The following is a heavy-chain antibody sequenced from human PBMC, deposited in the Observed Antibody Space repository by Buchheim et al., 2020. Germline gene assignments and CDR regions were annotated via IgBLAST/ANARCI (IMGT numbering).Heavy chain of an antibody. D-gene: IGHD5-18*01. V-gene: IGHV3-30-3*01. J-gene: IGHJ4*02. Sequence: QVQLVESGGGVVQPGRSLRLSCAASGFTFSRYAIHWVRQAPGKGLEWVAVISYDGSNKYFADSVKGRFTISRDNSRNTLYLQRNSLRLEDTALYYCARVPPVGLPIPNFDSWGQGTL. CDR2: ISYDGSNK. CDR3: ARVPPVGLPIPNFDS. CDR1: GFTFSRYA.